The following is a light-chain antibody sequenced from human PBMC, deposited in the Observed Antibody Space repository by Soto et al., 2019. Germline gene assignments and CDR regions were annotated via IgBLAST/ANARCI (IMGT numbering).Light chain of an antibody. V-gene: IGKV3-20*01. CDR2: GAS. Sequence: EIVLTQSPGTLSLSPGERATLPCRAAQSVGTRLAWYQHKTGQAPRLLISGASSRATGIPDRFTGSGSETSFTLTISRLGPEDFALYYCQHYQSGHPITFGQGTRLEIK. CDR1: QSVGTR. J-gene: IGKJ5*01. CDR3: QHYQSGHPIT.